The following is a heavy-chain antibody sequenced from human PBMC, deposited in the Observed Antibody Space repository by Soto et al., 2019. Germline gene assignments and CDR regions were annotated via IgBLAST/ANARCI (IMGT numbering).Heavy chain of an antibody. J-gene: IGHJ5*02. CDR3: ARDSSGAVEYSSGWYKWFDP. CDR2: ISSSSSYI. CDR1: GFTFSSYS. Sequence: PGGSLRLSCAASGFTFSSYSMNWVRQAPGKGLEWVSSISSSSSYIYYADSVKGRFTISRDNAKNSLYLQMNSLRAEDTAVYYCARDSSGAVEYSSGWYKWFDPWGQGTLVTVSS. V-gene: IGHV3-21*01. D-gene: IGHD6-19*01.